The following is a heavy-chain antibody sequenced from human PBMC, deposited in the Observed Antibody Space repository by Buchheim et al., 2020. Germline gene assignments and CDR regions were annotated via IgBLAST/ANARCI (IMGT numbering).Heavy chain of an antibody. CDR1: GFTFSSYS. D-gene: IGHD6-13*01. CDR3: ARVPIGMGSWYSGDY. J-gene: IGHJ4*02. CDR2: ISSSSNSI. V-gene: IGHV3-48*01. Sequence: EVQLVESGGGLVQPGGSLRLSCAASGFTFSSYSMNWVRQAPGKGLEWVSYISSSSNSIYNADSVKGRFTISRDNAKNSLYLQMNSLRAEDTAVYYCARVPIGMGSWYSGDYWGQGTL.